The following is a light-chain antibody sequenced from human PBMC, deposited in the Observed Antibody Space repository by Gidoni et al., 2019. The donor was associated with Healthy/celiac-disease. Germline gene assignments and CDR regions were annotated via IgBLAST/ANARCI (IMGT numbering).Light chain of an antibody. CDR1: QGISSY. V-gene: IGKV1-8*01. CDR2: AAS. J-gene: IGKJ1*01. Sequence: AIRMTPSPSSFSASAGDRVTITCRASQGISSYLSWYQQKPGKAPKLLIYAASILQSGVPSRFSGSGSGTDFTLTISCLQSEDFATYYCQQYYSYPWTFGQGTKVEIK. CDR3: QQYYSYPWT.